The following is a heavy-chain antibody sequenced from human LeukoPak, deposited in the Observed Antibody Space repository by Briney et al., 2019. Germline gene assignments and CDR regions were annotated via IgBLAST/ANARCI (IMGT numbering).Heavy chain of an antibody. J-gene: IGHJ4*02. CDR3: ATGLFHFDY. CDR2: IEEDGSEK. V-gene: IGHV3-7*01. D-gene: IGHD2-21*01. Sequence: PGGSLRLSCATSGFTFSSYWMSWVRQAPGKGLEWVANIEEDGSEKYYVDSVKGRFTISRDNAKNSLYLQMNSLRAKDTAVYYCATGLFHFDYWGQGTLVTV. CDR1: GFTFSSYW.